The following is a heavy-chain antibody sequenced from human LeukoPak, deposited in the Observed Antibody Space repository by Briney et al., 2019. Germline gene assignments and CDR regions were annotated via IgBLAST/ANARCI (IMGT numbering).Heavy chain of an antibody. J-gene: IGHJ4*02. CDR3: ARDSSTYYYGSGSYGGSVDY. CDR2: IRYDGSNE. D-gene: IGHD3-10*01. V-gene: IGHV3-30*02. CDR1: GFTFSSYG. Sequence: GGSLRLSCAASGFTFSSYGMHWVRQAPGKGLEWVALIRYDGSNEYYADSVKGRFTISRDDSKNTLYVQMNGLRAEDTAVYYCARDSSTYYYGSGSYGGSVDYWGQGTLVTVSS.